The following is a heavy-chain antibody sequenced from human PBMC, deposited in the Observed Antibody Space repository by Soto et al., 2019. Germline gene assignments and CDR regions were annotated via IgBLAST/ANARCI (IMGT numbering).Heavy chain of an antibody. CDR1: GGTFSSYA. V-gene: IGHV1-69*13. CDR3: ASSPSVPAALKFDT. Sequence: ASVKVSCKASGGTFSSYAISWVRQAPGQGLEWMGGIIPIFGTANYAQKFQGRVTITADESTSTAYMELSSLRSEDTAVYYCASSPSVPAALKFDTWGQGTLVTVSS. CDR2: IIPIFGTA. D-gene: IGHD2-2*01. J-gene: IGHJ5*02.